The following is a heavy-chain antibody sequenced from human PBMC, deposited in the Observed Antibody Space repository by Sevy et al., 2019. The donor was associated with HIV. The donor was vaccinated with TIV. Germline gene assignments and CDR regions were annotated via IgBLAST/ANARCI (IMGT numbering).Heavy chain of an antibody. V-gene: IGHV3-48*02. CDR1: GFTFSSYS. CDR3: ARWPVDAGYDILTGYPDYYYYGMDV. CDR2: ISSSSSTI. J-gene: IGHJ6*02. D-gene: IGHD3-9*01. Sequence: GGSLRLSCAASGFTFSSYSMNWVRQAPGKGLEWVSYISSSSSTIYYADSVKGRFTISRDNAKNSLYLQMNSLRDEDTAMYYCARWPVDAGYDILTGYPDYYYYGMDVWGQGTTVTVSS.